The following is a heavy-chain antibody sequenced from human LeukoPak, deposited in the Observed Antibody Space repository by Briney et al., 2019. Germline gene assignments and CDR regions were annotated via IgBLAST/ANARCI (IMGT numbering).Heavy chain of an antibody. V-gene: IGHV1-3*01. Sequence: GASVKVSCKASGYTFTGYYMHWVRQAPGQGLEWMGWINGGNGNTEYSQKFQGRVTITRDTSASTAYMELSSLRSEDTAVYYCARAYGSGTYSNHFGPWGQGTLVTVSS. CDR2: INGGNGNT. J-gene: IGHJ5*02. CDR1: GYTFTGYY. D-gene: IGHD3-10*01. CDR3: ARAYGSGTYSNHFGP.